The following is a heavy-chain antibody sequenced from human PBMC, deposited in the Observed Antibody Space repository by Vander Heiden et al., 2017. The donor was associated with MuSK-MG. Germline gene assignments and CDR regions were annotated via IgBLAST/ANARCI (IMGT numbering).Heavy chain of an antibody. CDR1: GFTFSTYS. V-gene: IGHV3-48*04. J-gene: IGHJ6*02. D-gene: IGHD2-8*01. Sequence: EVQLVESGGGLVQPVGSLRLSCAASGFTFSTYSMNWVRQAPGKGLEWVSYISSSSSTIYYADSVKGRFTISRDNAKNSLYLQMNSLRAEDTAVYYCARDSPILGYCTNGVCYSCGMDVWGQGTTVTVSS. CDR3: ARDSPILGYCTNGVCYSCGMDV. CDR2: ISSSSSTI.